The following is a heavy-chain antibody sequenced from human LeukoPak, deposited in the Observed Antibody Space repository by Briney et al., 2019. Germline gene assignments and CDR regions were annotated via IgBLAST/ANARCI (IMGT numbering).Heavy chain of an antibody. Sequence: SETLSLTCTVSGGSISRHYWSWIRRPAGKGLEWIGRIYSSGNTNYNPSLNSRVTMSVDTSKNQFSLKLTSVTAADTAVYYCARVLTAVAGSYYFDFWGQGTLVTVSS. CDR1: GGSISRHY. D-gene: IGHD6-19*01. CDR3: ARVLTAVAGSYYFDF. V-gene: IGHV4-4*07. J-gene: IGHJ4*02. CDR2: IYSSGNT.